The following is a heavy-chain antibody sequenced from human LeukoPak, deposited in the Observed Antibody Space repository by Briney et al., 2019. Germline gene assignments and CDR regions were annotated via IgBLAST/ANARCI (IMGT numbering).Heavy chain of an antibody. J-gene: IGHJ4*02. D-gene: IGHD3-22*01. Sequence: GGSLRLSCAASGFTFSDYYMSWIRQAPGKGLEWVSYISSSGSTIYYADSVKGRFTISRDNAKNSLYLQMNSLRAEDTAVYYCARGKLTYYYGSSGYYLGYWGQGTLVTVSS. CDR1: GFTFSDYY. CDR2: ISSSGSTI. V-gene: IGHV3-11*01. CDR3: ARGKLTYYYGSSGYYLGY.